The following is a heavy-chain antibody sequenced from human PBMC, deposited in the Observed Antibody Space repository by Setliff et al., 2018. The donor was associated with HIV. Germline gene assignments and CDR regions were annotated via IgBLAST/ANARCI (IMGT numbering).Heavy chain of an antibody. D-gene: IGHD4-17*01. V-gene: IGHV3-21*01. CDR1: GFSFRTYT. J-gene: IGHJ3*01. CDR3: TRDLDYGDYGNAF. Sequence: PSETLSLSCAASGFSFRTYTMNWVRQAPGKGLEWVSSISSSSSYVYYADSVKGRFTVSRDNAKNSLSLRLNSLRVEDTAVYFCTRDLDYGDYGNAF. CDR2: ISSSSSYV.